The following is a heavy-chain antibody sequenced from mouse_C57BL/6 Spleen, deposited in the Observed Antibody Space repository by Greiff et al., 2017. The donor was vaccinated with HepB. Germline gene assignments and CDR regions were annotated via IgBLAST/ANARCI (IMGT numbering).Heavy chain of an antibody. CDR3: ARPIYYYGRNAMDY. Sequence: DVHLVESGGGLVKPGGSLKLSCAASGFTFSDYGMHWVRQAPEKGLEWVAYISSGSSTIYYADTVKGRFTISRDNAKNTLFLQMTSLRSEDTAMYYCARPIYYYGRNAMDYWGQGTSGPVSS. D-gene: IGHD1-1*01. CDR2: ISSGSSTI. CDR1: GFTFSDYG. V-gene: IGHV5-17*01. J-gene: IGHJ4*01.